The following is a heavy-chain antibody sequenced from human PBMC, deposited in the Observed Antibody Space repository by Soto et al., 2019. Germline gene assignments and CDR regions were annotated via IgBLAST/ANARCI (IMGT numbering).Heavy chain of an antibody. CDR1: GFTFSSYA. CDR3: EKSPGARKLFAF. CDR2: ISGSGGST. V-gene: IGHV3-23*01. D-gene: IGHD3-3*01. J-gene: IGHJ4*02. Sequence: GSLRLSCAASGFTFSSYAMSWVRQAPGKGLEWVSAISGSGGSTYYADSVKGRFTISRDNSKNTLYLQMNSLRAEDTAVYYCEKSPGARKLFAFRARGTLVPVSS.